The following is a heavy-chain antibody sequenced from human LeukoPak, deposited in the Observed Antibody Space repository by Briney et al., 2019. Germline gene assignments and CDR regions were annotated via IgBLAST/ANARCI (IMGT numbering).Heavy chain of an antibody. CDR2: ISSSSYI. CDR1: GFIFSSYA. V-gene: IGHV3-21*01. Sequence: GWSLRLSCAASGFIFSSYAMSWVRQAPGKGLEWVSSISSSSYIYYAESVKGRFTISRDHAKNQQYLQMNSLRVEDTAEYYCAREGRQETFFYEYDILTGSFTSYYYYYWTSGAKGARSPSP. J-gene: IGHJ6*03. D-gene: IGHD3-9*01. CDR3: AREGRQETFFYEYDILTGSFTSYYYYYWTS.